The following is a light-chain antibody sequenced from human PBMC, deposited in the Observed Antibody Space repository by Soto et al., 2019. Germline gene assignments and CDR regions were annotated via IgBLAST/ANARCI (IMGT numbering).Light chain of an antibody. CDR1: QDIRNY. Sequence: DIQMTQSPSSLAASVGDRVTITCQASQDIRNYLNWYQQKPEKAPKVLIYDASDLEAGVPSRFSGSGSGTDFTLTISSLQPEDTATYYCQHYANLPITFGLGTRLEIK. CDR2: DAS. J-gene: IGKJ5*01. CDR3: QHYANLPIT. V-gene: IGKV1-33*01.